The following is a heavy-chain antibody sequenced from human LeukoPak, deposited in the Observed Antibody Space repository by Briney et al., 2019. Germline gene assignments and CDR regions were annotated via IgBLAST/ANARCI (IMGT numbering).Heavy chain of an antibody. D-gene: IGHD6-19*01. V-gene: IGHV3-30*18. CDR2: ISSDGSNT. CDR1: GFPFRPYG. CDR3: AKELAVAGSFDF. J-gene: IGHJ4*02. Sequence: PGRSLRFSYAASGFPFRPYGIHWLRQAPTTFLNWVALISSDGSNTYYADSVKGRFTISRDNSTNTLYLQMNSLTVEDTAVYYCAKELAVAGSFDFWGQGTLVTVSS.